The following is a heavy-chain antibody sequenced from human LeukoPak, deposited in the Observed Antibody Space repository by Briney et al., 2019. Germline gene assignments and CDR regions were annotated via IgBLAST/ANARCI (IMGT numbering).Heavy chain of an antibody. CDR2: IDSVGGGI. J-gene: IGHJ4*02. CDR3: AKYSASGSRVFDN. D-gene: IGHD3-10*01. Sequence: GGSLRLSCAASGFTFSSYSMNWVRQAPGKGLAWVSVIDSVGGGIYYADSVKGRFTISRDNFKNTLYLQMNNLRPEDTAVYYCAKYSASGSRVFDNWGQGTLVTVSS. V-gene: IGHV3-23*01. CDR1: GFTFSSYS.